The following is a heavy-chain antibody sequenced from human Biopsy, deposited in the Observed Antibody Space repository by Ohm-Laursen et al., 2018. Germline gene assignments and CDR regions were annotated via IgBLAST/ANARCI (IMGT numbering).Heavy chain of an antibody. CDR2: NIPILGTG. CDR3: ATKLTGYFHH. D-gene: IGHD3-9*01. Sequence: SSVKVSCKVSGGTFSNYGVNWVRQAPGQGLEWLGGNIPILGTGNYAQKFQDRVTVAADTSTSTATMELRSLRSDDTAMYYCATKLTGYFHHWGQGTLVIVSS. V-gene: IGHV1-69*06. CDR1: GGTFSNYG. J-gene: IGHJ1*01.